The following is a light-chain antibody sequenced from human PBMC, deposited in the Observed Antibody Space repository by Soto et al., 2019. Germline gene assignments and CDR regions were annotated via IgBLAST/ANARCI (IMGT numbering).Light chain of an antibody. CDR1: QSISSW. CDR3: KQYNSYRT. CDR2: DAS. J-gene: IGKJ1*01. Sequence: DFQMTQSPSTLSASVGDRVTITCRASQSISSWLAWYQQKPGKAPKLLIYDASSLESGVPSRFSGSGSGTEFTLTISSLQPDDFATYYCKQYNSYRTFGQGTKV. V-gene: IGKV1-5*01.